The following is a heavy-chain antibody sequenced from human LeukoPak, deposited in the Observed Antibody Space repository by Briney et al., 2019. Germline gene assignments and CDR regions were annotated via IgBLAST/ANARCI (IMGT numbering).Heavy chain of an antibody. D-gene: IGHD6-25*01. V-gene: IGHV3-21*01. CDR1: GFTFSSYS. CDR2: ISSSSSYI. Sequence: PGGSLRLSCAASGFTFSSYSMNWGRQAPGKGLEWVSSISSSSSYIYYADSVKGRFTISRDNAKNSLYLQMNSLRAEDTAVYYCAREGGGHDAFDIWGQGTMVTVSS. J-gene: IGHJ3*02. CDR3: AREGGGHDAFDI.